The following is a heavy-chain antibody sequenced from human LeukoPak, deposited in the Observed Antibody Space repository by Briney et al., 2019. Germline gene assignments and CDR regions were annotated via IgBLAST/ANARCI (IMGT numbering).Heavy chain of an antibody. CDR2: IYYNGNT. CDR3: ARGRSNYYGMDV. J-gene: IGHJ6*02. CDR1: DGSIKSYY. Sequence: PSETLSLTCSVCDGSIKSYYWNWIRRPPGKGLEWIGYIYYNGNTNYSPSLKSRVTMSVDTSKNLFSLKVSSVTAADTAVYYCARGRSNYYGMDVWGQGTTVTVSS. V-gene: IGHV4-59*01. D-gene: IGHD1-26*01.